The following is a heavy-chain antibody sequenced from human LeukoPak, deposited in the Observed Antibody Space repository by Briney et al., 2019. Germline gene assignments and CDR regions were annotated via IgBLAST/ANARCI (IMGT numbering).Heavy chain of an antibody. V-gene: IGHV3-21*01. CDR1: GFTFSSYS. CDR2: ISSSSSYI. Sequence: GGSLRLSCAASGFTFSSYSMNWVRQAPGKGLEWVSSISSSSSYIYYADSVKGRFTIYRDNAKNSLYLQMNSLRAEDTAVYYCARVPEIVVGEAYFDYWGQGTLVTVSS. CDR3: ARVPEIVVGEAYFDY. J-gene: IGHJ4*02. D-gene: IGHD2-15*01.